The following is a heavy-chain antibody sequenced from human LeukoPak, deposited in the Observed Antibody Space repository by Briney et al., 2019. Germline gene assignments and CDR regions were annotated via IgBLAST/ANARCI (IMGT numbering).Heavy chain of an antibody. D-gene: IGHD3-22*01. V-gene: IGHV1-2*06. CDR1: GYTFIRYH. CDR2: INPKSGGT. Sequence: ASVKVSCKASGYTFIRYHMHWVRQAPGQGLEWMGRINPKSGGTNYAQKFQGRVTMTRDTSISTAYMGLSRLRSDDTAVYYCASRQWGYYDSRDNDYWGQGTLVTVSS. J-gene: IGHJ4*02. CDR3: ASRQWGYYDSRDNDY.